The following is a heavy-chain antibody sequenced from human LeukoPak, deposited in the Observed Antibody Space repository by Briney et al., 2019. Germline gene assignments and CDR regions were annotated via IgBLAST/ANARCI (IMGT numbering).Heavy chain of an antibody. CDR3: ARSYASSGLDH. J-gene: IGHJ4*02. CDR1: GYCITSIYY. CDR2: FHLSGDT. Sequence: SGTLSLTCTVSGYCITSIYYWGWFRQPPGKGLEWIGRFHLSGDTANNPSLKSRVTISVDTSKSQFSLKLSSVTAADTAVYYCARSYASSGLDHWGQGTLVTVSS. D-gene: IGHD3-16*01. V-gene: IGHV4-38-2*02.